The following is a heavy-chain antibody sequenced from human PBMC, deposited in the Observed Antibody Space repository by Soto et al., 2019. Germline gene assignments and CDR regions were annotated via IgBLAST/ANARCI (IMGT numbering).Heavy chain of an antibody. Sequence: EVQLVESGGGLVKPGGSLRLSCAASGFTFSNAWMNWVRQAPGKGLEWVGRIKGKTDGGTTDYAAPVKGRFTISRDDSKNTLYLQMNSLKTEDTAVYYCTTDSDDYGSGSYYTKGTESGYWGQGTLVTVSS. CDR2: IKGKTDGGTT. CDR3: TTDSDDYGSGSYYTKGTESGY. V-gene: IGHV3-15*07. J-gene: IGHJ4*02. CDR1: GFTFSNAW. D-gene: IGHD3-10*01.